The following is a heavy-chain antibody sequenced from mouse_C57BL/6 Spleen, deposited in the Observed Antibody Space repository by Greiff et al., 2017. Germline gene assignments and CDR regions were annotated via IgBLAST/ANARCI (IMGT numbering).Heavy chain of an antibody. V-gene: IGHV1-78*01. J-gene: IGHJ4*01. D-gene: IGHD1-1*01. CDR1: GYTFTDHS. CDR2: IYPRDGST. CDR3: ERWGSYYGSSETRAMDY. Sequence: VQLQQSDAELVKPGASVKISCKVSGYTFTDHSIHWMKQRPEQGLEWIGYIYPRDGSTNYNEKFKGKATLTADKSSSTAYMQLSSLTSEDSAVYFGERWGSYYGSSETRAMDYWGQGTSVTVSS.